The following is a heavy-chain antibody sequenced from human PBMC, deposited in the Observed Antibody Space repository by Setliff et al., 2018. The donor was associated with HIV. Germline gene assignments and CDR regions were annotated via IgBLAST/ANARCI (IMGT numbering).Heavy chain of an antibody. V-gene: IGHV3-21*01. CDR1: GFSVSSNY. D-gene: IGHD2-15*01. CDR3: ARDAEFCSGGGCYSAYFHH. CDR2: ISSSSSYI. J-gene: IGHJ1*01. Sequence: LSLSCAASGFSVSSNYMTWVRQAPGKGLEWVSSISSSSSYIYYADSVKGRFTISRDNSKNTLYLQMNSLRADDTAVYYCARDAEFCSGGGCYSAYFHHWGQGTLVTVSS.